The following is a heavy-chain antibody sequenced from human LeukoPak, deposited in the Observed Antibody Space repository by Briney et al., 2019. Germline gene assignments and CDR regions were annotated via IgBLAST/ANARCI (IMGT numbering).Heavy chain of an antibody. CDR1: GYIFISYG. Sequence: ASVKVSCKASGYIFISYGISWVRQAPGQGLEWMGWISGYSDNTNYAQKLQGRVTMATDTSTSTAYMELRSLRSDDTAVYYCARDYYGSARNFDYWGQGTLVTVSS. D-gene: IGHD3-10*01. CDR2: ISGYSDNT. J-gene: IGHJ4*02. V-gene: IGHV1-18*01. CDR3: ARDYYGSARNFDY.